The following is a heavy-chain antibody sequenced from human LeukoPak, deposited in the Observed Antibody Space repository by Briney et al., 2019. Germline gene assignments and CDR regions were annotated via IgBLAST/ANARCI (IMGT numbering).Heavy chain of an antibody. CDR1: GYSFTNYW. Sequence: GESLKISCKGSGYSFTNYWIGWVRQMPGKGLEWMGIIYPGDSDTRYSPSLQGQVTISADNSISAAYLQWSSLKASDTAMYYCARQGRGYSPYYYYYMDVWGKGTTVTVSS. CDR2: IYPGDSDT. CDR3: ARQGRGYSPYYYYYMDV. V-gene: IGHV5-51*01. D-gene: IGHD5-24*01. J-gene: IGHJ6*03.